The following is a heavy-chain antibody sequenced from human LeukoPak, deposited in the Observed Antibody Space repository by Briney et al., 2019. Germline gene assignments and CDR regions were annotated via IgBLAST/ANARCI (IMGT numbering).Heavy chain of an antibody. CDR3: ARFPHGFSSWYGGDWFDP. J-gene: IGHJ5*02. CDR2: IYHSGST. D-gene: IGHD6-13*01. Sequence: SETLSLTCPVSGGSISSSNWWSWVRQPPGKGLEWIGEIYHSGSTNYNPSLKSRVTISVDKSKNQFSLKLSSVTAADTAVYYCARFPHGFSSWYGGDWFDPWGQGTLVTVSS. V-gene: IGHV4-4*02. CDR1: GGSISSSNW.